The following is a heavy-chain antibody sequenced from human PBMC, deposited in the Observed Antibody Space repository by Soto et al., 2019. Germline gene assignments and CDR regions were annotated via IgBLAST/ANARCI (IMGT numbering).Heavy chain of an antibody. V-gene: IGHV4-31*03. J-gene: IGHJ4*02. CDR2: IYYSGST. CDR3: GRIANYYGSGSYYSPFDY. CDR1: GGSISSGGYY. D-gene: IGHD3-10*01. Sequence: QVQLQESGPGLVKPSQTLSLTCTVSGGSISSGGYYWSWIRQHPGKGLEWIGYIYYSGSTYYNPSLKSRVTISVDTSKNQFSLKLSSVTAADTAVYYCGRIANYYGSGSYYSPFDYWGQGTLVTVSS.